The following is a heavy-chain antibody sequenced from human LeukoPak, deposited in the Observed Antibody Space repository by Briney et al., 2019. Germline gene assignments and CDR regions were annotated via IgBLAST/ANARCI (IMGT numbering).Heavy chain of an antibody. CDR1: GFTFSSYA. Sequence: GGSLRLSCAASGFTFSSYAMSWVRQAPGKGLEWVSAISGSGGSTYYADSVKGRFTISRDNSKNTLYLQMNSLRAEDTAVYYCAKDLGLSGSYHYYYYGMDVWGQGTTVTVSS. V-gene: IGHV3-23*01. CDR2: ISGSGGST. J-gene: IGHJ6*02. CDR3: AKDLGLSGSYHYYYYGMDV. D-gene: IGHD1-26*01.